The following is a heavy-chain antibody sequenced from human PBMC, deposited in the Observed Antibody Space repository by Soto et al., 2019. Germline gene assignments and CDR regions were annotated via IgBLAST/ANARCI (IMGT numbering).Heavy chain of an antibody. CDR2: INHSGST. Sequence: QVQLQQWGAGLLKPSETLSLTCAVYGGSFRGYYWSWIRQPPGKGLEWIGEINHSGSTNYNPSLESRVTISVDTYKKQFSLKLSSVTAADTAVYYCARGIMITFGGVIVRPSQFDYWGQGALVTFSS. CDR1: GGSFRGYY. D-gene: IGHD3-16*02. J-gene: IGHJ4*02. V-gene: IGHV4-34*01. CDR3: ARGIMITFGGVIVRPSQFDY.